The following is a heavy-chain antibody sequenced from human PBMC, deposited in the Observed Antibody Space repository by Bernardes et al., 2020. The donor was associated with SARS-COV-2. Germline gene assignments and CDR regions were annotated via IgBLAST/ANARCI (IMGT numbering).Heavy chain of an antibody. V-gene: IGHV1-2*04. J-gene: IGHJ3*02. CDR3: ARGPFFWSGYSDAFDI. CDR1: GYTFTGYY. D-gene: IGHD3-3*01. CDR2: INPNSGGT. Sequence: ASLKDSCKASGYTFTGYYMHWVRQAPGQGLEWMGWINPNSGGTNYAQKFQGWVTMTRDTSISTAYMELSRLRSDDTAVYYCARGPFFWSGYSDAFDIWGQGTMVTVSS.